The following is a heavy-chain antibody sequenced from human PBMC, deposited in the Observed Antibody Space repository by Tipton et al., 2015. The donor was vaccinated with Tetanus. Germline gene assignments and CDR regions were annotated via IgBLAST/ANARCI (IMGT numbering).Heavy chain of an antibody. D-gene: IGHD3-22*01. CDR1: GDSISSGDFY. Sequence: LTCTVSGDSISSGDFYWSWIRQHPGKGLEWIGYIYFTGTTYYNPSLESRLTISIDTSKNQFSLELAPVTAADTAVYYCARDSYYSSRWSFADYWGQGTLVTVSS. CDR3: ARDSYYSSRWSFADY. CDR2: IYFTGTT. V-gene: IGHV4-31*03. J-gene: IGHJ4*02.